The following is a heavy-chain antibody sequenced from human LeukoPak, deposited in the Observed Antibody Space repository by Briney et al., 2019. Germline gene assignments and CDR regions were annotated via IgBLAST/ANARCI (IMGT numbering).Heavy chain of an antibody. CDR3: AKSYGSGSYFPFYYYYGLDV. D-gene: IGHD3-10*01. CDR1: GFTFEDYA. CDR2: IVGDGGST. J-gene: IGHJ6*02. Sequence: GGSLRLSCAASGFTFEDYAMHWVRQAPGKGLEWVSLIVGDGGSTFYADSVKGRFTISRDNSKNSLFLQMNSLRTEDTALYYCAKSYGSGSYFPFYYYYGLDVWGQGTTVAVSS. V-gene: IGHV3-43*02.